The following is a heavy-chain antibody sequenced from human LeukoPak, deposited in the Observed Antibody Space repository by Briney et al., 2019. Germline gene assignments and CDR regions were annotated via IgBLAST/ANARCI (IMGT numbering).Heavy chain of an antibody. D-gene: IGHD2-21*02. CDR1: GVTLSSYA. J-gene: IGHJ4*02. Sequence: PGGSLRLSCAASGVTLSSYAMSWARQAPGKGLEWVSGISSSGSGGNTYYADSVKGRFTISRDNAKNSLYLQMNSLRAEDTAVYCCARHIVVVTALDYWGQGTLVTVSS. CDR3: ARHIVVVTALDY. CDR2: ISSSGSGGNT. V-gene: IGHV3-21*01.